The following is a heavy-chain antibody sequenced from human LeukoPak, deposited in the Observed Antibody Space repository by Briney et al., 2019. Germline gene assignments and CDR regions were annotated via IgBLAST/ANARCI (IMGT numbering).Heavy chain of an antibody. Sequence: GESLRISCKGSGYSFTSYWISWVRQMPGKGLEWMGRIDPSDSYTNYSPSFQGHVTISADKSISTAYLQWSSLKALDTAMYYCARRGYGTPSRLYYFDYWGQGTLVTVSS. CDR2: IDPSDSYT. CDR3: ARRGYGTPSRLYYFDY. V-gene: IGHV5-10-1*01. J-gene: IGHJ4*02. CDR1: GYSFTSYW. D-gene: IGHD5-12*01.